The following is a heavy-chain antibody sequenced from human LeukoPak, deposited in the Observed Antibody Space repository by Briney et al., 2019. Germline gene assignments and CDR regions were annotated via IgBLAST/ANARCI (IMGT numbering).Heavy chain of an antibody. CDR3: ARDKVTMVRGVPRRTTDYYSYSYMDV. CDR2: INPNSGGT. V-gene: IGHV1-2*02. J-gene: IGHJ6*03. Sequence: EASVKVSCKASGYTFSGYYIHWVRQAPGQGLEWMGWINPNSGGTKYAQKFQGRVTMTRDTSISTAYMELSRLRSDETAVYYCARDKVTMVRGVPRRTTDYYSYSYMDVWGKGTTVTVSS. D-gene: IGHD3-10*01. CDR1: GYTFSGYY.